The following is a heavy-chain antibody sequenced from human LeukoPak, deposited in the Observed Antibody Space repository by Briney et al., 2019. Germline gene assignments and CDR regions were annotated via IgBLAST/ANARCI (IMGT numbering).Heavy chain of an antibody. V-gene: IGHV4-59*12. CDR3: ARDRAGGEIDY. CDR2: IYYSGST. Sequence: SETLSLTCTVSGGSISSYYWSWIRQPPGKGLEWIGYIYYSGSTNYNPSLKSRVTISVDTSKNQFSLKLSSVTAADTAVYYCARDRAGGEIDYWGQGTLVTVSS. J-gene: IGHJ4*02. CDR1: GGSISSYY. D-gene: IGHD3-16*01.